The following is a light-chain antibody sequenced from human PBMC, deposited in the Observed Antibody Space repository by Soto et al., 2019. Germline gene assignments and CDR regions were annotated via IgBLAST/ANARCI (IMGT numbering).Light chain of an antibody. CDR2: GAS. J-gene: IGKJ1*01. V-gene: IGKV3-15*01. Sequence: EIVMTQSPATLSVSPGDGATLSCRASQSVSSNLAWYQQKPGQAPRLLIYGASTRATGIPARFSGSGSGTEFTLTISSLQSEDFAVYYCQQYNNWPGTFGQGTKVDIK. CDR3: QQYNNWPGT. CDR1: QSVSSN.